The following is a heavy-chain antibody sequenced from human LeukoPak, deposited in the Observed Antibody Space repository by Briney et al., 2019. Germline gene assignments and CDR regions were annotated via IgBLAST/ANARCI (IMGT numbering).Heavy chain of an antibody. CDR2: ISAYNGNT. J-gene: IGHJ6*03. CDR1: GYTFTSYG. Sequence: ASVKVSCKASGYTFTSYGISWVRQAPGQGLEWMGWISAYNGNTNYAQKLQGRVTMTTDTSTSTAYMELRSLRSDDTAVYYCARGTYYDFWSGYFFSSRPDYYYYMDVWGKGTTVTVSS. V-gene: IGHV1-18*01. D-gene: IGHD3-3*01. CDR3: ARGTYYDFWSGYFFSSRPDYYYYMDV.